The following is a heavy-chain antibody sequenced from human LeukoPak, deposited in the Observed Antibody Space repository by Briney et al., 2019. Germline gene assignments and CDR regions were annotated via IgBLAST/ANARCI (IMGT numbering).Heavy chain of an antibody. D-gene: IGHD3-22*01. CDR1: GFTFNTYS. V-gene: IGHV3-48*04. Sequence: GGSLRLSCAASGFTFNTYSMNWVRQAPGQGLEWLSYISSTSGTLYYADSVKGRFTISRDNARNSLYLQMNSLRVEDTAVYYCARTLLNYDPYYIDHWGQGALVIVSS. CDR2: ISSTSGTL. CDR3: ARTLLNYDPYYIDH. J-gene: IGHJ4*02.